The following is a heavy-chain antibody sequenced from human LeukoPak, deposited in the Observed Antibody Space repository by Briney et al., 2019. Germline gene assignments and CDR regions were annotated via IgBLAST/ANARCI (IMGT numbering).Heavy chain of an antibody. CDR1: GGTFSSYA. J-gene: IGHJ4*02. CDR3: ARGVSYRAGEWSLKD. Sequence: GSSVKVSCKASGGTFSSYAISWVRQAPGQGLEWMGRIIPILGIANYAQKFQGRVTITADKSTSTAYMELSSLRSEDTAVYYCARGVSYRAGEWSLKDWGQGTLVTVSS. V-gene: IGHV1-69*04. D-gene: IGHD3-10*01. CDR2: IIPILGIA.